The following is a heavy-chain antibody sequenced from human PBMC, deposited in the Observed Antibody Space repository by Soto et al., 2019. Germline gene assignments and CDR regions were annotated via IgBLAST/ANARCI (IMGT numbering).Heavy chain of an antibody. CDR3: ARIIIAAAGKVWFDP. CDR2: IFSNDEK. Sequence: GSGPTLVNPTETLTLTCTVSGFSLSNARMGVSWIRQPPGKALEWLAHIFSNDEKSYSTSLKSRLTISKDTSKSQVVLTMTNMDPVDTATYYCARIIIAAAGKVWFDPWGQGTLVTVSS. CDR1: GFSLSNARMG. D-gene: IGHD6-13*01. V-gene: IGHV2-26*01. J-gene: IGHJ5*02.